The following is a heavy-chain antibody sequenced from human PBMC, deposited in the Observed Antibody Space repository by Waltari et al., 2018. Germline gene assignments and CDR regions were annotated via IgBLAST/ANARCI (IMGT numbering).Heavy chain of an antibody. CDR1: GCSISSSY. D-gene: IGHD5-12*01. Sequence: QVQLQESVPGLVKPSETLSLPCTVSGCSISSSYSTWLRQPPGKGLEWIGYIYYSGRTNYNPSLKSRVTISVDTSKNQFSLKLRSVTAADTAVYYCARAFFRDGYNMFDFWGLGTLVTVSS. J-gene: IGHJ4*02. CDR3: ARAFFRDGYNMFDF. V-gene: IGHV4-59*01. CDR2: IYYSGRT.